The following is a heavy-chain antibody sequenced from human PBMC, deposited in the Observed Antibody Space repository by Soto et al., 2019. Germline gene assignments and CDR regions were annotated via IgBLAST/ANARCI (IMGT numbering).Heavy chain of an antibody. Sequence: QVQLVQSGAEVKKPGSSVKVSCKASGGTFSSYAISWVRQAPGQGLEWMGGIIPIFGTANYAQKFQGRVTITADDSTSTAYMELSSLRSEDTAVYYCARDRRGCSSTSCSLDYYYGMDVWGQGTTVTVSS. CDR1: GGTFSSYA. CDR2: IIPIFGTA. CDR3: ARDRRGCSSTSCSLDYYYGMDV. J-gene: IGHJ6*02. D-gene: IGHD2-2*01. V-gene: IGHV1-69*01.